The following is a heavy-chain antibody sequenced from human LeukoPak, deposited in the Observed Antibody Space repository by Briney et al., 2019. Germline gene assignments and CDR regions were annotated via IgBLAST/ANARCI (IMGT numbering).Heavy chain of an antibody. J-gene: IGHJ4*02. CDR1: GFTFSTTW. Sequence: GGSLRLSCIVSGFTFSTTWMSWVRQAPGKGPEWVAIINQDGSERIYVDSLKGRFTISRDNAKDSLYLQMHSLTVEDTAVYYCARATRLPDYWGQGTLVIVSS. V-gene: IGHV3-7*01. CDR3: ARATRLPDY. CDR2: INQDGSER. D-gene: IGHD3-16*01.